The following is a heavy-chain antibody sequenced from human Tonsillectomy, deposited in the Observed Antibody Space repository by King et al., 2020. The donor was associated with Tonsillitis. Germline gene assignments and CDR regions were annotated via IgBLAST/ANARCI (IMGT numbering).Heavy chain of an antibody. Sequence: VQLVESGGGVVQPGRSLRLSCAASGFTFSSYAMHWVRQAPGKGLEWVAVISYDGSNKYFADSVKGRFTISRDNSKNTLYLQMNSLRAEDTAVYYCARDGWWEQTSYYYDGMDVWGQGTTVTVSS. CDR2: ISYDGSNK. CDR3: ARDGWWEQTSYYYDGMDV. V-gene: IGHV3-30-3*01. D-gene: IGHD2-15*01. CDR1: GFTFSSYA. J-gene: IGHJ6*02.